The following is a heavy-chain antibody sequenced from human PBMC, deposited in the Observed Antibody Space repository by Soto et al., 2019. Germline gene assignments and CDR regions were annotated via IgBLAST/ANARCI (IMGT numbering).Heavy chain of an antibody. CDR2: IVPDFGAP. V-gene: IGHV1-69*01. D-gene: IGHD3-16*01. CDR1: GGPFRGYS. Sequence: QVQLVQSGPEVKKIGSSMRVSCKASGGPFRGYSLNWVRQAPGQGLEWIGGIVPDFGAPNYAQKFQGRVSITADEVTSTVYMELTGLRSDDTAVYYCATPARDFYGPFYQHSGLDVWGQGTRLTVSS. CDR3: ATPARDFYGPFYQHSGLDV. J-gene: IGHJ6*02.